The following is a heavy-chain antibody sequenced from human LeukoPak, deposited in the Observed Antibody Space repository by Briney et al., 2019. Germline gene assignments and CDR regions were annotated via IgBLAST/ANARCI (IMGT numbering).Heavy chain of an antibody. J-gene: IGHJ6*02. CDR1: GGTFSSYA. D-gene: IGHD1-26*01. Sequence: ASVKVSCKASGGTFSSYAISWVRQAPGQGLEWMGGIIPIFGTANYAQKFQGRVTITADESTSTAYMELSSLRSEDTAVYYCARGWEPYYYYSMDVWGQGTTVTVSS. CDR3: ARGWEPYYYYSMDV. CDR2: IIPIFGTA. V-gene: IGHV1-69*13.